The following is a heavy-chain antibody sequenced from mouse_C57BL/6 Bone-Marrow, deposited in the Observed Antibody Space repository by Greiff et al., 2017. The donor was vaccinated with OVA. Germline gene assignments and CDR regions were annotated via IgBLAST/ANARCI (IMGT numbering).Heavy chain of an antibody. CDR3: ARSPGSSYVGWFAY. CDR2: IDPSDSYT. Sequence: VQLQQPGAELVMPGASVKLSCKASGYTFTSYWMHWVKQRPGQGLEWIGEIDPSDSYTNYNQKFKGKSTLTVDKSSSTAYMQLSSLTSEDSAVDSCARSPGSSYVGWFAYWGQGTLVTVSA. V-gene: IGHV1-69*01. CDR1: GYTFTSYW. J-gene: IGHJ3*01. D-gene: IGHD1-1*01.